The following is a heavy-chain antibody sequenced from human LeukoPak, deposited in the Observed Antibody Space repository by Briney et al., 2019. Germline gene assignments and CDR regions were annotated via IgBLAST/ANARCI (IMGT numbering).Heavy chain of an antibody. V-gene: IGHV3-23*01. CDR2: ISGSGGST. D-gene: IGHD6-6*01. CDR3: AKSPGVYISSSPYYYYYMDV. J-gene: IGHJ6*03. CDR1: GFTFSSYA. Sequence: PGGSLRLSCAASGFTFSSYAMSWVRHAPGKGLELVSAISGSGGSTYYADSVKGRFTISRDNSKNTLYLQMNSLRAEDMAVYYFAKSPGVYISSSPYYYYYMDVWGKGTTVTVSS.